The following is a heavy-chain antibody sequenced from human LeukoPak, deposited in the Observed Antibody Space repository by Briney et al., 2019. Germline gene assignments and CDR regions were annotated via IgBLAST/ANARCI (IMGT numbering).Heavy chain of an antibody. CDR3: ARVRSYYFDSDAYYFDY. Sequence: SETLSLTCTVSGGSISSYYWSWIRQPPGKGLEWIGYIYYSGSTNYNPSLKSRVTILVDTSKNQFSLKLSSVTAADTAVYYCARVRSYYFDSDAYYFDYWGQGTLVTVSS. CDR1: GGSISSYY. J-gene: IGHJ4*02. D-gene: IGHD3-22*01. V-gene: IGHV4-59*01. CDR2: IYYSGST.